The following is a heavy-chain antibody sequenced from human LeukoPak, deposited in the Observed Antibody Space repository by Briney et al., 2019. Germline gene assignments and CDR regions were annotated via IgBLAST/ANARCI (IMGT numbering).Heavy chain of an antibody. CDR2: MNPNSGNT. CDR1: GYTFNDYD. J-gene: IGHJ4*02. CDR3: ARVGSTGWYYFDY. Sequence: ASVKVSCKASGYTFNDYDINWVRQATGQGLEWMGWMNPNSGNTGYAQKFQGRVTITRNTSISTAYMELSSLRSEDTAVYYCARVGSTGWYYFDYWGQGTLVTVSS. D-gene: IGHD6-19*01. V-gene: IGHV1-8*03.